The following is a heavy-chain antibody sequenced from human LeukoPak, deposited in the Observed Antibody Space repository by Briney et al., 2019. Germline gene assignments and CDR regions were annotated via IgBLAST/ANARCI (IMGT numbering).Heavy chain of an antibody. J-gene: IGHJ3*02. CDR3: ARGGRGSAAVVAPRSFDI. D-gene: IGHD3-22*01. V-gene: IGHV3-74*01. CDR2: INSDGSST. CDR1: GFTFSSYW. Sequence: GGSLRLSCAASGFTFSSYWMHWVRQAPGKGLVWVSRINSDGSSTSYADSVKGRFIISRDISKNTLYLQMNSLRAEDSALYYCARGGRGSAAVVAPRSFDIWGQGTMVTVSS.